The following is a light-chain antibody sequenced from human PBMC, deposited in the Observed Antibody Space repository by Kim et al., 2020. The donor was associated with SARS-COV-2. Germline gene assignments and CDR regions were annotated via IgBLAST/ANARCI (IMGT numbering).Light chain of an antibody. Sequence: EILMTQSPATLSVSPGERATLSCRASQSISNNLAWYQQKPGQAPRLLILDASTRATGIAARFSGSGSGTEFTLTISSLQSEDFAVYYCQHYYNWPLTFGQGTRLEIK. CDR1: QSISNN. CDR3: QHYYNWPLT. J-gene: IGKJ5*01. V-gene: IGKV3-15*01. CDR2: DAS.